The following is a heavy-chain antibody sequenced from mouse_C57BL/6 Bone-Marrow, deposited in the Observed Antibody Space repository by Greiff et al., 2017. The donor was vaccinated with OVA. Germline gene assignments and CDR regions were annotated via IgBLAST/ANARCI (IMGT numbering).Heavy chain of an antibody. CDR3: ARRGYGNYYFDY. CDR2: INPYNGGT. D-gene: IGHD2-10*02. CDR1: GYTFTDSY. Sequence: EVQLQQSGPVLVKPGASVKMSCKASGYTFTDSYMNWVKQSHGKSLEWIGVINPYNGGTSYNQKFKGKATLTVDKSSSTAYMELNSLTSEDSAVYYCARRGYGNYYFDYWGKGTTLTVSS. V-gene: IGHV1-19*01. J-gene: IGHJ2*01.